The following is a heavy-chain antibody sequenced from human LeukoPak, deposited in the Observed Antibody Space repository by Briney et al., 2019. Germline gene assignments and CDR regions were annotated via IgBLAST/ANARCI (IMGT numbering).Heavy chain of an antibody. Sequence: PGGSLRLSCATSGFTFSNYIFHWVRQTPGKGLEYVSTISSNGETTSYANSVRGRFTISRDNSKNTLFLHMGSLKAEDTAVYYCAREHGLSLDRGVIINGAFEMWGQGTMVTVSS. J-gene: IGHJ3*02. CDR2: ISSNGETT. CDR1: GFTFSNYI. D-gene: IGHD3-10*01. CDR3: AREHGLSLDRGVIINGAFEM. V-gene: IGHV3-64*01.